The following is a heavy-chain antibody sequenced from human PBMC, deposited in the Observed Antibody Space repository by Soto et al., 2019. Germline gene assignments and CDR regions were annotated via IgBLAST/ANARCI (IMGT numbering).Heavy chain of an antibody. CDR3: VKGEYYYDSSGYYPFDS. J-gene: IGHJ4*02. D-gene: IGHD3-22*01. V-gene: IGHV3-23*01. CDR2: ISNSGDST. CDR1: GFTFGSYA. Sequence: GGSLRLSCAASGFTFGSYAMTWVRQAPGKGLEWVSDISNSGDSTHYADSVKGRFTISRDNSKNTQYLQMSSLRADDTAVYYCVKGEYYYDSSGYYPFDSWGQGTQVTVSS.